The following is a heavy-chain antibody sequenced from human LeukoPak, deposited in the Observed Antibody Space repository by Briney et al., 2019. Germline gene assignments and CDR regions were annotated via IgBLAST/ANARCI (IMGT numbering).Heavy chain of an antibody. D-gene: IGHD1-1*01. CDR1: DYPISSGYY. J-gene: IGHJ3*02. Sequence: SETLSLTCTVSDYPISSGYYWGWIRQPPGKGLEWIGIILQSGSTYYNPSLKSRVTISVDTSKNQFSLKLSSVTAADTAVYYCARSGGGGAFDIWGQGTMVTVSS. CDR2: ILQSGST. CDR3: ARSGGGGAFDI. V-gene: IGHV4-38-2*02.